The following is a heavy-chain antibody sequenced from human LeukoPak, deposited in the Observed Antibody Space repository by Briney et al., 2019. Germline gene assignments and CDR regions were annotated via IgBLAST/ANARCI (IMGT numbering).Heavy chain of an antibody. J-gene: IGHJ4*02. V-gene: IGHV3-30*02. CDR1: GFTFSTYG. Sequence: GGSLRLSCAVSGFTFSTYGMHGVRQAPGKGLEWAAFIRYDGSNKYYVDSVKGRFTISRDNSENTLYLQMDNLRDEDTAVYYCAKNFPHSSGSFDYWGQGTLVTVSS. D-gene: IGHD3-22*01. CDR3: AKNFPHSSGSFDY. CDR2: IRYDGSNK.